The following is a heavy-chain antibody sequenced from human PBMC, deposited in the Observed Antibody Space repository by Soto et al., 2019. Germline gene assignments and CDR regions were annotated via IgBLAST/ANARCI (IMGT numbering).Heavy chain of an antibody. J-gene: IGHJ6*02. CDR1: GGTFSSYA. V-gene: IGHV1-69*01. CDR3: ARGGHYYGSGSYYNYYYYGMDV. D-gene: IGHD3-10*01. Sequence: QVQLVQSGAEVKKPGSSVKVSCKASGGTFSSYAISWVRQAPGQGLEWMGGIIPIFGTANYAQKFQGRVTITADESTSTAYMELSSLRSEDTAVYYCARGGHYYGSGSYYNYYYYGMDVWGQGTTVTVSS. CDR2: IIPIFGTA.